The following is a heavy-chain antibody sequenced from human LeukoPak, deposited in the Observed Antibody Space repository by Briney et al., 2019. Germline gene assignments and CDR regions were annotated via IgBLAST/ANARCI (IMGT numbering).Heavy chain of an antibody. CDR1: GYTFTSYD. D-gene: IGHD2-2*01. CDR3: ARGPVSTRGMDV. CDR2: MNPNSGRT. J-gene: IGHJ6*02. V-gene: IGHV1-8*01. Sequence: ASVKVSCKASGYTFTSYDINWVRQATGQGLEWMGWMNPNSGRTGFAQRFQGRLTMTRNTSISTAYMELSSLTSEDTAVYYCARGPVSTRGMDVWGQGTTVTVSS.